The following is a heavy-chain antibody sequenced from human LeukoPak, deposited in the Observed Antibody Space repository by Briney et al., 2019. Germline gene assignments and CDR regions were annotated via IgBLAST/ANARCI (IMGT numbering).Heavy chain of an antibody. CDR1: GFTFSKYW. V-gene: IGHV3-74*01. Sequence: GGSLRLSCAASGFTFSKYWMPWVRQAPGKGLESVSRINTDGTVTTYADSVKGRFTVSRDNADNTMFLRMNSVRDEDTAVYYCATKQWLAPPPDSWGQGTPVTVSS. D-gene: IGHD6-19*01. CDR3: ATKQWLAPPPDS. J-gene: IGHJ4*02. CDR2: INTDGTVT.